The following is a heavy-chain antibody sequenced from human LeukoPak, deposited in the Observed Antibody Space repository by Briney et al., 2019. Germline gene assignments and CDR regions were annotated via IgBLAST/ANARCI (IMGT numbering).Heavy chain of an antibody. V-gene: IGHV3-30-3*01. CDR3: ARVYDTRGYYDFDQ. CDR1: GFTFSSYA. J-gene: IGHJ4*02. D-gene: IGHD3-22*01. Sequence: GGSLRLSCAASGFTFSSYAMHWVRQAPGKGLEWVAVISYDGSNKYYADSVKGRFTISRDNSKNMLYLQMNSLRAEDTAVYYCARVYDTRGYYDFDQWGQGTLVTVSS. CDR2: ISYDGSNK.